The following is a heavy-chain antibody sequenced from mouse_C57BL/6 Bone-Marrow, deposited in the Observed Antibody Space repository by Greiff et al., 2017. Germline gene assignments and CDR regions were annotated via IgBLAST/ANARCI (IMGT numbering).Heavy chain of an antibody. CDR1: GYSFTGYF. CDR3: ARSTTVVSYYAMDY. CDR2: INPYNGDT. D-gene: IGHD1-1*01. J-gene: IGHJ4*01. Sequence: VQLQQSGPELVKPGDSVKISCKASGYSFTGYFMNWVMQSHGKSLEWIGRINPYNGDTFYNQKFKGKATLTVDKSSSTAHMELRSLTSEDSAVYYCARSTTVVSYYAMDYWGQGTSVTVSS. V-gene: IGHV1-20*01.